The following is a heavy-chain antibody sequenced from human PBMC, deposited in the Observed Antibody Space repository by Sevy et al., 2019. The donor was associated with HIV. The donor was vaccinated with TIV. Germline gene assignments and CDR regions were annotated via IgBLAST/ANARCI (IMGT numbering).Heavy chain of an antibody. V-gene: IGHV3-7*01. D-gene: IGHD4-17*01. CDR1: GFTLSRYW. CDR2: IKQDGSEK. Sequence: GGSLRLSCAASGFTLSRYWMNWVRQAQGKGLEWVANIKQDGSEKYYVESVKGRFTISRDNAENSLYLQMNSLRAEDTAVYYCVREGTAVTARAFEYWGQRTLVTDSS. CDR3: VREGTAVTARAFEY. J-gene: IGHJ4*02.